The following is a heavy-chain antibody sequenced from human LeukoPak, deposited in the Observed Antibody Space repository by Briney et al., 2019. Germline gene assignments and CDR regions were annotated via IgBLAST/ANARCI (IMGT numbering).Heavy chain of an antibody. CDR2: ISAYNGNT. V-gene: IGHV1-18*01. D-gene: IGHD2-15*01. J-gene: IGHJ4*02. CDR3: ARDEWLGYCSGGSCLVDY. Sequence: GASVKVSCKASGYTFTSYGISWVRQAPGQGLEWMGWISAYNGNTNYAQKLQGGVTMTTDTSTSTAYMELRSLRSDDTAVYYCARDEWLGYCSGGSCLVDYWGQGILVTVSS. CDR1: GYTFTSYG.